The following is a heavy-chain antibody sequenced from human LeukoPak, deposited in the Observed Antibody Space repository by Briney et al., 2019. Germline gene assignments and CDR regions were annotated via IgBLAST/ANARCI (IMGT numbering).Heavy chain of an antibody. Sequence: ASVKVSCKASGYTFTSYGISWVRQAPGQGLEWMGWNSAYNGNTNYAQKLQGRVTMTTDTSTSTAYMELRSLRSDDTAVYYCARDSFYGDYVNWFDPWGQGTLVTVSS. CDR3: ARDSFYGDYVNWFDP. J-gene: IGHJ5*02. CDR1: GYTFTSYG. D-gene: IGHD4-17*01. CDR2: NSAYNGNT. V-gene: IGHV1-18*01.